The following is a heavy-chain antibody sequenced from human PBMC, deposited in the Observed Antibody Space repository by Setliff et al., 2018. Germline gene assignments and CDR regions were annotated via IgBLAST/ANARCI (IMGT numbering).Heavy chain of an antibody. CDR3: ARLGVDDSSGYYYPGGYMDV. D-gene: IGHD3-22*01. CDR2: IHYSGST. J-gene: IGHJ6*04. Sequence: PSETLSLTCTVSGGSISTYYWSWIRQPPEKGLEWIAYIHYSGSTYYSPSLMSRVTISVDTSKNQFSLKLSSVTAADTAVYYCARLGVDDSSGYYYPGGYMDVWGKGTTVTVSS. CDR1: GGSISTYY. V-gene: IGHV4-59*08.